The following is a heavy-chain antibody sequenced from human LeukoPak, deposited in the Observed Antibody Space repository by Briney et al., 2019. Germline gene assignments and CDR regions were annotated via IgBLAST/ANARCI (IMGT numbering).Heavy chain of an antibody. D-gene: IGHD1-1*01. J-gene: IGHJ4*02. V-gene: IGHV3-30*03. Sequence: GGSLRLSCAASGFTFSSYGMHWVRQAPDKGLEWVAVISYDGTNKNYADSVKGRFTIFRDNAKNSLYLQMNSLRAEDTAVYYCARENQVGERQLLTRLPDYFDYWGQGTLVTVSS. CDR3: ARENQVGERQLLTRLPDYFDY. CDR2: ISYDGTNK. CDR1: GFTFSSYG.